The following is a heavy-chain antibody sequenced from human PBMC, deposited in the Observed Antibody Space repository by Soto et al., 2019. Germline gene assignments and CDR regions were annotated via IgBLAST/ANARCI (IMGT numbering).Heavy chain of an antibody. CDR3: ARLNRSSGWYRYYYFYGMDV. Sequence: GESLKISCKGSGYSFTSYWISWVRQMPGKGLEWMGRIDPSDSYTNYSPSFQGHVTISADKSISTAYLQWSSLKASDTAMYYCARLNRSSGWYRYYYFYGMDVWGQGTTVTVSS. CDR1: GYSFTSYW. V-gene: IGHV5-10-1*01. CDR2: IDPSDSYT. D-gene: IGHD6-13*01. J-gene: IGHJ6*02.